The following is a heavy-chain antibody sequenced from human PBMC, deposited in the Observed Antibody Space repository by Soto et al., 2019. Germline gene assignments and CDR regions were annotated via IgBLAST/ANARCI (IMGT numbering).Heavy chain of an antibody. J-gene: IGHJ4*02. CDR3: AHRVLRTVFGLVTTTAIYFDF. CDR2: IYWDDDK. Sequence: QITLNESGPTVVRPTGTLTLTCRFSGFSLTTSGVGVGWIRQSPGKAPEWLALIYWDDDKRYSASLKSRLTITKDTSKNQVVRTVSDLDPTDTATYYCAHRVLRTVFGLVTTTAIYFDFWGQGTPVAVSS. CDR1: GFSLTTSGVG. D-gene: IGHD3-3*01. V-gene: IGHV2-5*02.